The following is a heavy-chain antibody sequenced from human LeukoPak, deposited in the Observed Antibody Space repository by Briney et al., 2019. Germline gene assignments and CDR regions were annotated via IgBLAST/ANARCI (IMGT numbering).Heavy chain of an antibody. D-gene: IGHD2-2*01. CDR3: ATVYCSSISCYLYTGYYYMDV. CDR1: GGSFSGYY. Sequence: SETLSLTCAVYGGSFSGYYWSWIRQPPGKGLEWIGEINHSGSTNYIPSLKSRVTISVDTSKNQFSLKLSSVTAADTAVYYSATVYCSSISCYLYTGYYYMDVWGKGTTVTVSS. V-gene: IGHV4-34*01. J-gene: IGHJ6*03. CDR2: INHSGST.